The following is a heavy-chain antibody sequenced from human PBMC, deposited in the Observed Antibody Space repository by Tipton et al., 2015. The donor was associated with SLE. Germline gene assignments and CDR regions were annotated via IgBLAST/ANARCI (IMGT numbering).Heavy chain of an antibody. V-gene: IGHV4-39*01. Sequence: TLSLTCTVSDASISSTSFYWGWVRQPPGKGLEWIGSIFYSGNTYYNPSLKSRVTISVDTSKNQFFLKLRSVTAADTAVYYCASGPMGWPDMKGAFDIWGQGTMVTVSS. J-gene: IGHJ3*02. D-gene: IGHD3-10*01. CDR1: DASISSTSFY. CDR3: ASGPMGWPDMKGAFDI. CDR2: IFYSGNT.